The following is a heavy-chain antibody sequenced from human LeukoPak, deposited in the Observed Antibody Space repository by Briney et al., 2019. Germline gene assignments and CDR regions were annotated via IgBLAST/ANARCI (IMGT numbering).Heavy chain of an antibody. CDR2: IYTSGST. J-gene: IGHJ4*02. CDR1: GGSISSYY. D-gene: IGHD7-27*01. CDR3: ARETQTNWGSPIFDY. Sequence: SSETLSLTCTVSGGSISSYYWSWIRQPAGKGLEWIGRIYTSGSTNYNPSLKSRVTMSVDTSKNQFSLKLSSVTAADTAVYYCARETQTNWGSPIFDYWGQGTLVTVSS. V-gene: IGHV4-4*07.